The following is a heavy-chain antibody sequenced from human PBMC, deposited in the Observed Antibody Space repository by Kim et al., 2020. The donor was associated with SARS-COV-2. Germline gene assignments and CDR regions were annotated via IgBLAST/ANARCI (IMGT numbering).Heavy chain of an antibody. Sequence: GGSLRLSCAASGFTFSSYAMSWVRQAPGRGLEWVSSISGTGGSTYYADSVKGRFTISRDNSKNTLYLQLNSLRAEDTAVYFCAISGYDSYNFDYWGQGT. V-gene: IGHV3-23*01. J-gene: IGHJ4*02. CDR1: GFTFSSYA. D-gene: IGHD5-12*01. CDR3: AISGYDSYNFDY. CDR2: ISGTGGST.